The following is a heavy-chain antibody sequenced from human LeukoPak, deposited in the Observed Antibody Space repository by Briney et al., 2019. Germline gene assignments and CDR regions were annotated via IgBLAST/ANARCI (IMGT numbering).Heavy chain of an antibody. CDR3: ARVIYGCHGD. CDR1: GFTFSSYE. D-gene: IGHD4-17*01. J-gene: IGHJ4*02. Sequence: GGSLRLSCAASGFTFSSYEMNWVRQAPGKGLEWVSYVSSSGSTIYYADSVKGRFTISRDNAKNSLYLQMNSLRAEDTAVYYCARVIYGCHGDWGQGTLVTVSS. CDR2: VSSSGSTI. V-gene: IGHV3-48*03.